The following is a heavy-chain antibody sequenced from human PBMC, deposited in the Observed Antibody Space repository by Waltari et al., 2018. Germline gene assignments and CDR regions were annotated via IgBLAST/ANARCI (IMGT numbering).Heavy chain of an antibody. CDR1: RVTVSRYW. J-gene: IGHJ4*02. CDR2: IITHRNTI. CDR3: VRDFGGNLDS. V-gene: IGHV3-74*01. D-gene: IGHD2-15*01. Sequence: EVQVVESGGGLVQPGGSLRLSCAASRVTVSRYWMPWGRQAPGKGLVCVSRIITHRNTINYADSVRGRFTISRDSARNTLYLQMNSLRADDTAVYYCVRDFGGNLDSWGQGTLVTVSS.